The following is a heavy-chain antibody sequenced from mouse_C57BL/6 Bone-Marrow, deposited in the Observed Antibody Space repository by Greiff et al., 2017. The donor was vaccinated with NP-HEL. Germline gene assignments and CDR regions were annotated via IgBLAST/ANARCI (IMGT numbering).Heavy chain of an antibody. CDR2: ISTYYGDA. J-gene: IGHJ2*01. CDR3: ANLYYGSSFDY. CDR1: GYTFTDYA. D-gene: IGHD1-1*01. V-gene: IGHV1-67*01. Sequence: QVHVKQSGPELVRPGVSVKISCKGSGYTFTDYAMHWVKQSHAKSLEWIGVISTYYGDASYNQTFTDKATMTVDKSSSTAYMELARLTSEDSAVYYCANLYYGSSFDYWGQGTTLTVSS.